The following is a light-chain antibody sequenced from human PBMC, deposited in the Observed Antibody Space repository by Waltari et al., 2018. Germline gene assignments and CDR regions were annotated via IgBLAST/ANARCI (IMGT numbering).Light chain of an antibody. CDR1: TNDLGSYHY. Sequence: SALTQPRSVSGSPGQSVTISCTGTTNDLGSYHYVSWYQQHPGKAPKLIILDVIKRPSGVPDRLSGSKSGNTASLTISGLRAEDEAEYYCCSYAGSYTWVFGGGTKLTVV. CDR2: DVI. J-gene: IGLJ3*02. CDR3: CSYAGSYTWV. V-gene: IGLV2-11*01.